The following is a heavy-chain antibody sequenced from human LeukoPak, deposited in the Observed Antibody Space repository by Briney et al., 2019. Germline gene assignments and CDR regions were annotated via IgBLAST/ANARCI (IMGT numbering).Heavy chain of an antibody. CDR3: ARVLKGRAPFDY. J-gene: IGHJ4*02. Sequence: PSETLSLTCTASGYTINSGYYWGWIRQPPGKGLEWIGRIYHSGSTYYNPSLKSRVTISVDTSKNQFSLKLSSVTAADTAVYYCARVLKGRAPFDYWGQGTLVTVSS. V-gene: IGHV4-38-2*02. CDR2: IYHSGST. CDR1: GYTINSGYY.